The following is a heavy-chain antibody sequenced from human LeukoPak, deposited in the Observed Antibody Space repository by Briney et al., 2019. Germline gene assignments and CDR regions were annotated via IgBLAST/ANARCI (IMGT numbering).Heavy chain of an antibody. D-gene: IGHD3-10*01. Sequence: GGSLRLSCAASGFTFSSYAMSWVRQAPGKGLEWVSTISGGGGSTYYAGSVKGRFTISRDDSKNTLSLQMNTLRAEDTAVYYCNYYGSGTPLYFDYWGQGTLVTVSS. CDR1: GFTFSSYA. CDR2: ISGGGGST. V-gene: IGHV3-23*01. CDR3: NYYGSGTPLYFDY. J-gene: IGHJ4*02.